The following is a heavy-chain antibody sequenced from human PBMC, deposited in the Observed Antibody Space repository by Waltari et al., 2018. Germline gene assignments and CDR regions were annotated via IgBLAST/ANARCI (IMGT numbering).Heavy chain of an antibody. CDR3: ATDPHGSGSYRY. D-gene: IGHD3-10*01. CDR1: GYTLTELS. J-gene: IGHJ4*02. CDR2: FDPEDGET. Sequence: QVQLVQSGAEVKTPGASVKVSCKVSGYTLTELSMPWVRQAPGKGLEWMGGFDPEDGETIYAQKFQGRVTMTEDTSTDTAYMELSSLRSEDTAVYYCATDPHGSGSYRYWGQGTLVTVSS. V-gene: IGHV1-24*01.